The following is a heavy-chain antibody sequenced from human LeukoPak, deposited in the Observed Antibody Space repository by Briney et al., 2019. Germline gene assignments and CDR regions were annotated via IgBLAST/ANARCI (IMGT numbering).Heavy chain of an antibody. D-gene: IGHD2-2*01. V-gene: IGHV1-18*01. CDR2: ISAYNGNT. Sequence: ASVKVSCKASGYTFTSYGISWVRQAPGQGLEWMGWISAYNGNTNYAQKLQGRVTMTTDTSTSTAYMELRSLRSDDTAVYYCARCCGRPGFSGVGGCSSTSCYPLTAWFDPWGQGTLVTVSS. J-gene: IGHJ5*02. CDR1: GYTFTSYG. CDR3: ARCCGRPGFSGVGGCSSTSCYPLTAWFDP.